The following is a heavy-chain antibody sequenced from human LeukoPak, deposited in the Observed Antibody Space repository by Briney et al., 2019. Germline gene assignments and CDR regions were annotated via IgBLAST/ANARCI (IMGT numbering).Heavy chain of an antibody. CDR3: AREGIVVVPAASVMGYYYYYMDV. CDR2: ISSSSSTI. CDR1: GFSFRDFW. V-gene: IGHV3-48*01. J-gene: IGHJ6*03. Sequence: GGSLRLSCAASGFSFRDFWMTWVRQAPGKGLEWVSYISSSSSTIYYADSVKGRFTISRDNAKNSLYLQMNSLRAEDTAVYYCAREGIVVVPAASVMGYYYYYMDVWGKGTTVTVSS. D-gene: IGHD2-2*01.